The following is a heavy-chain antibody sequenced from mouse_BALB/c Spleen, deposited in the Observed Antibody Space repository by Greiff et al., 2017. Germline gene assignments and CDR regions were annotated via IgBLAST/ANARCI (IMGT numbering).Heavy chain of an antibody. D-gene: IGHD4-1*01. CDR2: ISSGGSYT. Sequence: EVQLVESGGDLVKPGGSLKLSCAASGFTFSSYGMSWVRQTPDKRLEWVATISSGGSYTYYPDSVKGRFTISRDNAKNTLYLQMSSLKSEDTAMYYCASSNWDYFDYWGQGTTLTVSS. V-gene: IGHV5-6*01. CDR3: ASSNWDYFDY. CDR1: GFTFSSYG. J-gene: IGHJ2*01.